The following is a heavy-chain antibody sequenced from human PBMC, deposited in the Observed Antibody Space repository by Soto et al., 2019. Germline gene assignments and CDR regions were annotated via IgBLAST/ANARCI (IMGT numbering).Heavy chain of an antibody. CDR3: VKDGDSISSNKPLDY. V-gene: IGHV3-23*01. J-gene: IGHJ4*02. CDR1: GFTFTTYA. Sequence: GGSLRLSCAASGFTFTTYAMCWVRQAPGKGLEWVSSTSVSGDRTFYADSVKGRFTISRDNRRNTLHLQMNSLRAEDTAVYYCVKDGDSISSNKPLDYSGQGTLVTVYS. D-gene: IGHD2-2*01. CDR2: TSVSGDRT.